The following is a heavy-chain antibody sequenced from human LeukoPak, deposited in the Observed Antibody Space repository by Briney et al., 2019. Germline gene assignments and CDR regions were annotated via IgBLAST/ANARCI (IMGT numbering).Heavy chain of an antibody. D-gene: IGHD3-9*01. CDR2: IYYSGST. Sequence: PSETLSLTCTVSGGSISSGDYYWSWIRQPPGKGLEWIGYIYYSGSTYYNPSLKSRVTISLDTSKNQFSLKLSSVPAADTAVYYCARGGITIFAFDIWGQGTMVTVSS. J-gene: IGHJ3*02. V-gene: IGHV4-30-4*01. CDR1: GGSISSGDYY. CDR3: ARGGITIFAFDI.